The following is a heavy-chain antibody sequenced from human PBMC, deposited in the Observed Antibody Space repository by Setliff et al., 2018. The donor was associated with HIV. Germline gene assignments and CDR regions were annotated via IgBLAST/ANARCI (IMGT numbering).Heavy chain of an antibody. CDR1: GFTVSSNY. CDR3: AREDPPADFHFWSGRLAD. J-gene: IGHJ4*02. V-gene: IGHV3-66*02. D-gene: IGHD3-3*02. CDR2: IYIDGST. Sequence: PGESLKISCAASGFTVSSNYMSWVRQAPGKGLEWVSVIYIDGSTYYADSVRGRFTISRDNYKNTLYLQMKSLRAEDTAVYYCAREDPPADFHFWSGRLADWGQGSLVTVSS.